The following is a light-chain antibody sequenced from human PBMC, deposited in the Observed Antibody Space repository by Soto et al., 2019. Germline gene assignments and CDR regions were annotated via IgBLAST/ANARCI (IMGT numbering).Light chain of an antibody. J-gene: IGKJ3*01. CDR3: QQRSNRPLT. CDR2: GAS. Sequence: EIVMTQSPATLSVSPGERATLSCRASHSVSSRLAWYQQKPGQAPRLLIYGASTRATGLPARFSGSGSGTDFTLTISSLEPEDFAVYYCQQRSNRPLTFGPGTKVDIK. CDR1: HSVSSR. V-gene: IGKV3-15*01.